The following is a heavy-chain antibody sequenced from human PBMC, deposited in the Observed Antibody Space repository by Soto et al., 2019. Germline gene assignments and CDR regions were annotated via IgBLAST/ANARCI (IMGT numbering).Heavy chain of an antibody. J-gene: IGHJ6*02. Sequence: QVQLVQSGAEVKKPGSSVKVSCKAPGGTFSSYAISWVRQAPGQGLEWMGGIIPIFGTANYAQKFQGRVTITADEYTSTGYMGLSSLRSEDTAVYYCARSQGGSSSLDIYYYYYYGMDVWGQGTTVTVSS. CDR3: ARSQGGSSSLDIYYYYYYGMDV. CDR1: GGTFSSYA. V-gene: IGHV1-69*01. CDR2: IIPIFGTA. D-gene: IGHD2-15*01.